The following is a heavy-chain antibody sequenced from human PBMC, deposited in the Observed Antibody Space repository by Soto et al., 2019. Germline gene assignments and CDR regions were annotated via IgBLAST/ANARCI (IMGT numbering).Heavy chain of an antibody. V-gene: IGHV1-3*01. D-gene: IGHD6-19*01. CDR2: ISGDSGNT. CDR3: ARDPSGGWARGWFDP. CDR1: GYMFTKSA. J-gene: IGHJ5*02. Sequence: ASVKVSCKASGYMFTKSAMHWVRQAPGQRLEWMGWISGDSGNTKYSQKFQGRVTITRGTSASTAYMELSSLRSEDTAVYYCARDPSGGWARGWFDPWGQGTLVTVSS.